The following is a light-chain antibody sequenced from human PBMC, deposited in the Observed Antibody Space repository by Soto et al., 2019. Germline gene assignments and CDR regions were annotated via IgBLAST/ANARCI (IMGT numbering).Light chain of an antibody. CDR2: DAS. CDR3: QQYSSSGT. V-gene: IGKV3-20*01. J-gene: IGKJ1*01. Sequence: EIVLTQSPCTLSLSPGERATLSCRASQSVSSNYLAWYQQKPGQAPRLLMYDASSRATGIPDRFSGSGSGTDFTLTISRLEPEDFAVYYCQQYSSSGTFGQGTKVDIK. CDR1: QSVSSNY.